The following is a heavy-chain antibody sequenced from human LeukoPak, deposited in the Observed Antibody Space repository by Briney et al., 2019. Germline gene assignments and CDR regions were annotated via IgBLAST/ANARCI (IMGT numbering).Heavy chain of an antibody. CDR1: GFTFYMYA. V-gene: IGHV3-23*01. CDR3: ARAIEMATTRY. Sequence: GGSLRLSCQASGFTFYMYAMSWVRQAPGKGLEWVASMCGTAGCTFYPDSVKGRFTISRDNSKNVLYLQMNSLRAEDTAVYYCARAIEMATTRYWGQGTLVTVSS. J-gene: IGHJ4*02. D-gene: IGHD5-24*01. CDR2: MCGTAGCT.